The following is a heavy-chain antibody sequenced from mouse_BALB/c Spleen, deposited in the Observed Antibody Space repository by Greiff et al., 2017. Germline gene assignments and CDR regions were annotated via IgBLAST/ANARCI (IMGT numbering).Heavy chain of an antibody. J-gene: IGHJ3*01. CDR2: INPSSGYT. D-gene: IGHD3-3*01. Sequence: QVQLQQSAAELARPGASVKMSCKASGYTFTSYTMHWVKQRPGQGLEWIGYINPSSGYTEYNQKFKDKTTLTADKSSSTAYMQLSSLTSEDSAVYYCARGGLDWFAYWGQGTLVTVSA. V-gene: IGHV1-4*02. CDR1: GYTFTSYT. CDR3: ARGGLDWFAY.